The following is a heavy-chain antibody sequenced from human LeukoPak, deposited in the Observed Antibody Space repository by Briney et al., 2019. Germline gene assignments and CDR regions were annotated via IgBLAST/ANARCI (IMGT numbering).Heavy chain of an antibody. J-gene: IGHJ6*03. Sequence: ASVKVSCKASGYTFTSYGISWVRQAPGQGLEWMGWISAYNGNTNYAQKLQGRVTMTTDTSTSTAYMELRSLRSDVTAVYYCARVPDTPTTYYYYMDVWGKGTTVTVSS. D-gene: IGHD5-18*01. CDR1: GYTFTSYG. CDR3: ARVPDTPTTYYYYMDV. CDR2: ISAYNGNT. V-gene: IGHV1-18*01.